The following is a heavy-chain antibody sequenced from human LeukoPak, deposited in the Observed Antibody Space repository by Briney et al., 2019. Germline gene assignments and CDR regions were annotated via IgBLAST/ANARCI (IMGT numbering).Heavy chain of an antibody. CDR2: INHSGST. J-gene: IGHJ2*01. CDR1: GGSFSGYY. Sequence: SETLSLTRAVYGGSFSGYYWSWIRQPPGKGLEWIGEINHSGSTNYNPSLKSRVTISVDTSKNQFSLKLSSVTAADTAVYYCARGIGYSYGQRKGYFDLWGRGTLVTVSS. CDR3: ARGIGYSYGQRKGYFDL. V-gene: IGHV4-34*01. D-gene: IGHD5-18*01.